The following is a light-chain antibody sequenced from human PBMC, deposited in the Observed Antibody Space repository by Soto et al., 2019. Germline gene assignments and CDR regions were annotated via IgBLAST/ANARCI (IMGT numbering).Light chain of an antibody. CDR2: AAS. CDR1: QGISNY. Sequence: DIQMTQSPSSLSASVGDRVTITCRASQGISNYLAWYQQKPGDVPKLLIYAASTLQSGVPSRFSGSGSGTDFTLTISSLQREDVATYYSQKYKSALWTFGQGAKVDI. V-gene: IGKV1-27*01. CDR3: QKYKSALWT. J-gene: IGKJ1*01.